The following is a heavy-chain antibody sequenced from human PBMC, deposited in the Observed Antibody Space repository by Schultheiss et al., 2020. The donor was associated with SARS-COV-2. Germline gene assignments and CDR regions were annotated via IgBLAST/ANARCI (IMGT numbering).Heavy chain of an antibody. Sequence: GESLKISCKASGYTFTSYDINWVRQATGQGLEWMGWMNPNSGNTGYAQKFQGRVTMTRNTSITTAYMELSSLRSEDTAVYYCARRVTGWFDPWGQGTLVTVSS. CDR3: ARRVTGWFDP. D-gene: IGHD2-21*02. V-gene: IGHV1-8*01. J-gene: IGHJ5*02. CDR2: MNPNSGNT. CDR1: GYTFTSYD.